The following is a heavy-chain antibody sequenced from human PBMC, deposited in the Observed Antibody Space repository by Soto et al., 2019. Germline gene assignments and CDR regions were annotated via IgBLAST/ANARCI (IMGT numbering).Heavy chain of an antibody. CDR2: INPNSGGT. Sequence: QVQLVQSGAEVKKPGASVKVSCKASGYTFTGYYMHWVRQAPGQGLEWMGWINPNSGGTNYAQKFQGWVTMTRDTSISTAYMELSRLRSDDTAVYYCARDRGYCTNGVCYSGLNYYYYGMDVWGQGTTVTVSS. CDR1: GYTFTGYY. CDR3: ARDRGYCTNGVCYSGLNYYYYGMDV. J-gene: IGHJ6*02. D-gene: IGHD2-8*01. V-gene: IGHV1-2*04.